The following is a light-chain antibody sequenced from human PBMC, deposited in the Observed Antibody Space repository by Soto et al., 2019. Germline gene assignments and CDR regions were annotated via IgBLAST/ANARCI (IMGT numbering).Light chain of an antibody. CDR2: DVS. CDR1: SSDVGGSNY. J-gene: IGLJ1*01. Sequence: QSALTQPASVSGSPGQSITISCTGTSSDVGGSNYVSSYQQHPGKAPKLMIYDVSNRPSGVSARFSGSKSGNTASLTISGLQTEDEADYYCGSYTSSSTLYVFGTGTKLTVL. V-gene: IGLV2-14*01. CDR3: GSYTSSSTLYV.